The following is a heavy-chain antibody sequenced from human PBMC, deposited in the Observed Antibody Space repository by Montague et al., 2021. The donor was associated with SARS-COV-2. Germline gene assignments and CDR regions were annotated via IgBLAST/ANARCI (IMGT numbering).Heavy chain of an antibody. Sequence: SVMVSCKVSVYTLSEVSMHWVRQAPGKGLEWMGGFDPEDGETIYAQKFQGRVTMTEDTSTDTAYMELSSLRSEDSGVYYCATSRWSLLPEYWGQGTLVTVSS. V-gene: IGHV1-24*01. D-gene: IGHD2-21*02. J-gene: IGHJ4*02. CDR1: VYTLSEVS. CDR3: ATSRWSLLPEY. CDR2: FDPEDGET.